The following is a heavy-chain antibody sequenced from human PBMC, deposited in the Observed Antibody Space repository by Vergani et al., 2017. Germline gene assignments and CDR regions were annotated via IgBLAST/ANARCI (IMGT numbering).Heavy chain of an antibody. V-gene: IGHV1-46*03. J-gene: IGHJ4*02. CDR3: YRVGPDTSGYSLDY. CDR1: GYTFTRYY. D-gene: IGHD3-22*01. CDR2: INPSGGRT. Sequence: QVQRVQSGAEGKKPGTSVKVSCKASGYTFTRYYMHWVRQATGQGLAWMGIINPSGGRTSYAQKFQGRVTMTRDTSTSTVYMELSRLSSEDTAVYYCYRVGPDTSGYSLDYWGQGTLVTVSS.